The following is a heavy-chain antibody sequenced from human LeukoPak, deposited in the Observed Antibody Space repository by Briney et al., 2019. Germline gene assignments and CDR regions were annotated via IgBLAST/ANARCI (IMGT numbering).Heavy chain of an antibody. V-gene: IGHV3-7*01. CDR3: ARQGQRVRSDWLDY. D-gene: IGHD6-6*01. J-gene: IGHJ4*02. CDR1: GFTFSSYW. Sequence: GGSLRLSCAASGFTFSSYWMSWVRQAPGKGLEWVANIKQDGSEKYYVDSVKGRFTISRDNAKNSLYLQMNSLRAEDTAVYYCARQGQRVRSDWLDYWGQGTLVTVSS. CDR2: IKQDGSEK.